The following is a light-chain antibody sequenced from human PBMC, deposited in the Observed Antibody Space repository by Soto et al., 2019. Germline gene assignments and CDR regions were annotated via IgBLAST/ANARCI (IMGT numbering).Light chain of an antibody. J-gene: IGKJ3*01. CDR3: QQSYSNVILT. CDR2: AAS. Sequence: SSLSPFVGARAPIPCGAIQSISNYLNWYQQKPGKAPKLLIYAASSLQSGVPSRFSGSGSGTDFTLTISSLQPEDFATYYCQQSYSNVILTFGPGTKVDIK. V-gene: IGKV1-39*01. CDR1: QSISNY.